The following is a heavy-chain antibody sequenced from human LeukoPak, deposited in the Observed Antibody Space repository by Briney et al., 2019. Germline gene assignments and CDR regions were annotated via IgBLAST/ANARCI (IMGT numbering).Heavy chain of an antibody. J-gene: IGHJ4*02. CDR3: AREGDGDGYNLGY. D-gene: IGHD5-24*01. Sequence: GGSLRLSCAASGFTFSSYWMNWVRQAPGKGLVWVSRIASDGSSTTYADSVKGRFTISRDNFKNTLYLQMNSLRAEDTAVYYCAREGDGDGYNLGYWGQGTLVTVS. CDR1: GFTFSSYW. CDR2: IASDGSST. V-gene: IGHV3-74*01.